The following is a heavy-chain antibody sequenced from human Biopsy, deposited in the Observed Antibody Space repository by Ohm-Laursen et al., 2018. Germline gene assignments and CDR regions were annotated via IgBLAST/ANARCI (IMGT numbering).Heavy chain of an antibody. Sequence: PSETLSLTCAVSGDPISSYYWSWIRQPPGKGLQWIGYVYYTGSTDYNPSLQSRVTISVDTSKNHFSLRLRSVTPADTAIYYCAKDRGYYSDRTVPGYFDLWGRGTLVTVSS. J-gene: IGHJ2*01. V-gene: IGHV4-59*01. CDR2: VYYTGST. D-gene: IGHD3-22*01. CDR3: AKDRGYYSDRTVPGYFDL. CDR1: GDPISSYY.